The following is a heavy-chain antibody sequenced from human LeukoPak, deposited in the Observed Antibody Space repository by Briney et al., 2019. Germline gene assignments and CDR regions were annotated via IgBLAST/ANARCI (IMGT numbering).Heavy chain of an antibody. V-gene: IGHV4-61*02. D-gene: IGHD3-9*01. CDR3: ARQSLRYLVYYYMDV. CDR2: IYTSGST. Sequence: SETLSLTCTVSGYSISSGYYWDWIRQPAGKGLEWIGRIYTSGSTNYNPSLKSRVTISVDTSKNQFSLKLSSVTAADTAVYYCARQSLRYLVYYYMDVWGKGTTVTISS. J-gene: IGHJ6*03. CDR1: GYSISSGYY.